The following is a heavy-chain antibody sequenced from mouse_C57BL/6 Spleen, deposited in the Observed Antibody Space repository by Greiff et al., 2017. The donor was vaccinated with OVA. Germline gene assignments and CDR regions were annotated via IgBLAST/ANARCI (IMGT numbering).Heavy chain of an antibody. Sequence: EVKLQESGAELVRPGASVKLSCTASGFNIKDYYMHWVKQRPEQGLEWIGRIDPEDGDTEYAPKFQGKATMTADTSSNTAYLQLSSLTSEDTAVYYCTSFILRRDYFDYWGQGTTLTVSS. D-gene: IGHD1-1*01. CDR3: TSFILRRDYFDY. CDR1: GFNIKDYY. V-gene: IGHV14-1*01. CDR2: IDPEDGDT. J-gene: IGHJ2*01.